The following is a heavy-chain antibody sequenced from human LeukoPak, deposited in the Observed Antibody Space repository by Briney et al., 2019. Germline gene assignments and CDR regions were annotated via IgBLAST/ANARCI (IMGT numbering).Heavy chain of an antibody. Sequence: GGSLRLSCAASGFTFDDYTMHWVRQAPGKGLEWVSLLSWDGDSTYYADSVEGRFTISRDNSKNSLYLQMNSLRTEDTALYYCTKESGRDRYKPPYYYYGMDVWGQGTTVTVSS. CDR3: TKESGRDRYKPPYYYYGMDV. V-gene: IGHV3-43*01. J-gene: IGHJ6*02. D-gene: IGHD5-24*01. CDR1: GFTFDDYT. CDR2: LSWDGDST.